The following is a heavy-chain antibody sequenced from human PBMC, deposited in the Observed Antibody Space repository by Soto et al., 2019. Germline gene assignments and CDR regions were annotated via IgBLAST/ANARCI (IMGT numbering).Heavy chain of an antibody. CDR1: GFTFSSYA. J-gene: IGHJ1*01. V-gene: IGHV3-30-3*01. CDR3: ARDGHGDCGYFQH. Sequence: QVQLVESGGGVVQPGRSLRLSCAASGFTFSSYAMHWVRQAPGKGLEWVAVISYDGSNKYYADSVKGRFTISRDNSKNTLYLQMNSLRAEDTAVYYCARDGHGDCGYFQHWGQGTLVTVSS. CDR2: ISYDGSNK. D-gene: IGHD2-21*02.